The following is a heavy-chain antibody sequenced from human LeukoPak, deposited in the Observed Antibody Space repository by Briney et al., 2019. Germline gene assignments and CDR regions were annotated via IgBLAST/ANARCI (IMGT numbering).Heavy chain of an antibody. CDR3: AVMAVWFGELLPDY. CDR1: GYTFTGYY. V-gene: IGHV1-2*02. D-gene: IGHD3-10*01. Sequence: GASVKVSCKASGYTFTGYYMHWVRQAPGQGLEWMGWINPNSGGTNYAQKFQGRVTMTGDTSISTAYMELSRLRSDDTAVYYCAVMAVWFGELLPDYWGQGTLVTVSS. J-gene: IGHJ4*02. CDR2: INPNSGGT.